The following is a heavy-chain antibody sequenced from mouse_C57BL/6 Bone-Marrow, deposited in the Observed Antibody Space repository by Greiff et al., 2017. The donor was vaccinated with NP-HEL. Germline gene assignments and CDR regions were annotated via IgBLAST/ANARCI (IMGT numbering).Heavy chain of an antibody. CDR1: GYTFTSYW. Sequence: VKLQQPGAELVMPGASVKLSCKASGYTFTSYWMHWVKQRPGQGLEWIGEIDPSDSYTNYNQKFKGKSTLTVDKSSSTAYMQLSSLTSEDSAVYYCARCLDSSGPYYFDYWGQGTTLTVSS. CDR2: IDPSDSYT. J-gene: IGHJ2*01. CDR3: ARCLDSSGPYYFDY. D-gene: IGHD3-2*02. V-gene: IGHV1-69*01.